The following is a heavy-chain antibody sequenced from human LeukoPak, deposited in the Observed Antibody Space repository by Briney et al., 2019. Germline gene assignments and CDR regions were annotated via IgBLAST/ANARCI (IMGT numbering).Heavy chain of an antibody. CDR3: ARDFRAYYYDSSGYYDY. D-gene: IGHD3-22*01. J-gene: IGHJ4*02. V-gene: IGHV3-9*01. CDR1: GFTFDDYA. CDR2: ISWNSGSI. Sequence: GGSLRLSCAASGFTFDDYAMHWVRQAPGKGLEWVSGISWNSGSIGYADSVKGRFTISRDNSKNTLYLQMNSLRAEDTAVYYCARDFRAYYYDSSGYYDYWGQGTLVTVSS.